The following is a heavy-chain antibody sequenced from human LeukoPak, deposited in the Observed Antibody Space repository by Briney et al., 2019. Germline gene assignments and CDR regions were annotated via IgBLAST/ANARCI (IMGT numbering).Heavy chain of an antibody. V-gene: IGHV4-59*10. CDR3: ARGPRIAAGDTVDY. CDR2: IHASGDT. CDR1: GGSFSGYQ. J-gene: IGHJ4*02. D-gene: IGHD6-13*01. Sequence: SETLSLTCAVYGGSFSGYQWSWIRQPAGKGLEWTGRIHASGDTNYNPSLKSRVTMSVDTSKNQFSLKLSSVTAADTAVYYCARGPRIAAGDTVDYWGQGTLVTVSS.